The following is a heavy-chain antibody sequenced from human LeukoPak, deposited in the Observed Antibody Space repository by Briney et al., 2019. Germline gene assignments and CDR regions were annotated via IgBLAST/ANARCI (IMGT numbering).Heavy chain of an antibody. V-gene: IGHV1-24*01. CDR3: AAGPRGGSYYFGYFDY. CDR2: FDPEDGET. J-gene: IGHJ4*02. D-gene: IGHD1-26*01. Sequence: ASVKVSCKVSGYTLTELSMHWVRQAPGKGLEWMGGFDPEDGETIYAQKFQGGVTMTEDTSTDTAYMELSSLRSEDTAVYYCAAGPRGGSYYFGYFDYWGQGTLVTVSS. CDR1: GYTLTELS.